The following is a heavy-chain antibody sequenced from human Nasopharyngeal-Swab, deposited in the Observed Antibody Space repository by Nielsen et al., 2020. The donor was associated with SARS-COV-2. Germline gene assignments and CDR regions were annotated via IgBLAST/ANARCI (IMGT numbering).Heavy chain of an antibody. J-gene: IGHJ6*04. CDR2: ISYDGSNK. Sequence: GESLKIYCAASGFTFSSYAMHWVRQAPGKGLEWVAVISYDGSNKYYADSVKGRFTISRDNSKNTLYLQMNSLRAEDTAVYYCARDLGDVWGKGTTVTVSS. V-gene: IGHV3-30-3*01. CDR3: ARDLGDV. CDR1: GFTFSSYA.